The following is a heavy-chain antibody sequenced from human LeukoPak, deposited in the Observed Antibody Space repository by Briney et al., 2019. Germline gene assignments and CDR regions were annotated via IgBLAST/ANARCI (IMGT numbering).Heavy chain of an antibody. D-gene: IGHD3-3*01. CDR1: GFTFRSYE. CDR2: LSSSGSAF. Sequence: GGSLTLSCEDSGFTFRSYEMNWVRQAPGQGLEWIAYLSSSGSAFSYAASVKGRFTIARENAKNSVYLEMNSLRADDTAVYYCARSARLMKGVVEVTALDDWGQGTLVTVSS. CDR3: ARSARLMKGVVEVTALDD. J-gene: IGHJ4*02. V-gene: IGHV3-48*03.